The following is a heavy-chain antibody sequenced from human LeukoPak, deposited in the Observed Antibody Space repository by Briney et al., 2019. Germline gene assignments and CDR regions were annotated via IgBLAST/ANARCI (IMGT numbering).Heavy chain of an antibody. J-gene: IGHJ4*02. CDR2: INHSGST. CDR3: ARHRPPTYYYDSSGYYYDY. CDR1: GGSLSGYY. D-gene: IGHD3-22*01. V-gene: IGHV4-34*01. Sequence: SETLSLTCAVYGGSLSGYYWSWIRQPPGKGLEWIGEINHSGSTNYNPSLKSRVTISVDTSKNQFSLKLSSVTAADTAVYYCARHRPPTYYYDSSGYYYDYWGQGTLVTVSS.